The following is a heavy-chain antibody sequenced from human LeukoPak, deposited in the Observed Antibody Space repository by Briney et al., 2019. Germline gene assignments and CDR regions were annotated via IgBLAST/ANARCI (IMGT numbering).Heavy chain of an antibody. D-gene: IGHD5-12*01. Sequence: PGRSLRLSCAASGFTFSSYGMHWVRQAPGKGLEWVAVISYDGSNKYYADSVKGRFTISRDNSKNMLYLQMNSLRAEDTAVYYCAKTTRRLLLIDYWGQGTLVTVSS. CDR2: ISYDGSNK. CDR3: AKTTRRLLLIDY. V-gene: IGHV3-30*18. J-gene: IGHJ4*02. CDR1: GFTFSSYG.